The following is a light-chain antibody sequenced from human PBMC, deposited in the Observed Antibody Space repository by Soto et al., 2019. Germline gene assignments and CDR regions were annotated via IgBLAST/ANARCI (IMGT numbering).Light chain of an antibody. Sequence: DIQVTQSPSSLSASVGDRVTITCRASQSIGTYLNWYHQKPGKAPQLLIYGASTLQSGVPYRFSGSGSGTHFTLTINSLQPEDFGTFSCPQSSSTPPFSKGTKVEIK. V-gene: IGKV1-39*01. J-gene: IGKJ1*01. CDR1: QSIGTY. CDR3: PQSSSTPP. CDR2: GAS.